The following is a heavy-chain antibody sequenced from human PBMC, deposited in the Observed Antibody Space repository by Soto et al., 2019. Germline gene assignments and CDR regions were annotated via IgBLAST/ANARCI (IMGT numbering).Heavy chain of an antibody. CDR3: AKVLKDCTNGVCYSYYYYGMDV. Sequence: LGGSLRLSCAASGFTFSSYAMSWVRQAPGKGLEWVSAISGSGGSTYYADSVKGRFTISRDNSKNTLYLQMNSLRAEDTAVYYCAKVLKDCTNGVCYSYYYYGMDVWGQGTTVTVSS. CDR2: ISGSGGST. J-gene: IGHJ6*02. CDR1: GFTFSSYA. D-gene: IGHD2-8*01. V-gene: IGHV3-23*01.